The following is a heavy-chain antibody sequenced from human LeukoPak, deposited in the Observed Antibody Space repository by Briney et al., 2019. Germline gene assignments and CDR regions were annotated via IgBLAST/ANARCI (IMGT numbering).Heavy chain of an antibody. V-gene: IGHV3-23*01. CDR1: GFTFSSYA. Sequence: QPGGSLRLSCAASGFTFSSYAMSWVRQAPGKGLEWVSAISGSGGSTYYADSVKGRFTISRDNSKNTLYLQMNSLRAEDTAVYYCEATTVVTRIRGVDYWGQGTLVTVSS. CDR3: EATTVVTRIRGVDY. CDR2: ISGSGGST. J-gene: IGHJ4*02. D-gene: IGHD4-23*01.